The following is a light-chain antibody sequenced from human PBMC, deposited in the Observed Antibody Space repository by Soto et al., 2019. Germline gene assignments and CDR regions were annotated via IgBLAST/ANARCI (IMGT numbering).Light chain of an antibody. CDR3: EGYEDIPIS. CDR1: QYISNL. J-gene: IGKJ5*01. Sequence: QGPSWLSAASCTRITITCQASQYISNLLNWYQQKAGKAPRLLIYDASNLETGVPSRFSGSGSGTDFTFTMRCLQPEDIAPYYCEGYEDIPISFAEGTRLEIK. CDR2: DAS. V-gene: IGKV1-33*01.